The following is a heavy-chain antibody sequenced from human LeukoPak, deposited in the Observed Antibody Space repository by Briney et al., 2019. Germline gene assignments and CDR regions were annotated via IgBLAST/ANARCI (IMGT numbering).Heavy chain of an antibody. CDR1: GGSFSGYY. V-gene: IGHV4-34*01. J-gene: IGHJ5*02. D-gene: IGHD3-22*01. CDR3: ARGLASHYYDRVRGGWFDP. CDR2: INHSGST. Sequence: SETLSPTCAVYGGSFSGYYWSWIRQPPGKGLEWIGEINHSGSTNYNPSLKSRVTISVDTSKNQFSLKLSSVTAADTAVYYCARGLASHYYDRVRGGWFDPWGQGTLVTVSS.